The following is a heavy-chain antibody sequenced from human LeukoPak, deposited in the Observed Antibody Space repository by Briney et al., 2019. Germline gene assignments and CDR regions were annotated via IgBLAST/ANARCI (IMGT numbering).Heavy chain of an antibody. D-gene: IGHD3-10*01. J-gene: IGHJ4*02. Sequence: GGSLRLSCAASGFTVSSNYMTWVRQAPGKGLEWVSYISSSGSTIYYADSVKGRFTISRDNAKNPLYLQMNSLRAEDTAVYYCARSLIYGSGSLDYWGQGTLVTVSS. V-gene: IGHV3-48*03. CDR1: GFTVSSNY. CDR2: ISSSGSTI. CDR3: ARSLIYGSGSLDY.